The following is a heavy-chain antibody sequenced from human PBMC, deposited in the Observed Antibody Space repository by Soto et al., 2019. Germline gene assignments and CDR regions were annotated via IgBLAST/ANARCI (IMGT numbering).Heavy chain of an antibody. CDR1: GVTFSSYA. V-gene: IGHV1-69*13. CDR3: ARGIGARSSSPMRPGYFDY. CDR2: IIPIFGTA. Sequence: SVKVSCKASGVTFSSYAISWVRQAPGQGLEWMGGIIPIFGTANYAQKFQGRVTITADESTSTAYMELSSLRSEDTAVYYCARGIGARSSSPMRPGYFDYWGQGTLVTVSS. D-gene: IGHD6-6*01. J-gene: IGHJ4*02.